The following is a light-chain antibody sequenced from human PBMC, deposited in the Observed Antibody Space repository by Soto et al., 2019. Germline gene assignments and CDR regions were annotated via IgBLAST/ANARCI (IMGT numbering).Light chain of an antibody. J-gene: IGKJ4*01. Sequence: EIVVSKSPVTLSLSPGERATLSCRASQSVSSYLAWYQQKPGQAPRLLIYDASNRATGIPARFSGSGSGTDFTLTISSLEPEDFAVYYCQQRSNWPLTFGGGTKVDI. V-gene: IGKV3-11*01. CDR1: QSVSSY. CDR3: QQRSNWPLT. CDR2: DAS.